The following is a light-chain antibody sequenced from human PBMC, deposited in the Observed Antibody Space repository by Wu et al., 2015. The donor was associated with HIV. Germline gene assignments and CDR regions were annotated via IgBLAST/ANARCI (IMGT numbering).Light chain of an antibody. V-gene: IGKV1-27*01. J-gene: IGKJ4*01. CDR2: ATS. CDR1: QDISTS. Sequence: DIQMTQSPSSLSASVGDTVTITCRASQDISTSLAWYQQRPGKVPSLLIFATSTLQSGVPSRFSGSGSGTDFTLTINSLQPEDVATYYCQKYNSAPLTFGGGPRWRS. CDR3: QKYNSAPLT.